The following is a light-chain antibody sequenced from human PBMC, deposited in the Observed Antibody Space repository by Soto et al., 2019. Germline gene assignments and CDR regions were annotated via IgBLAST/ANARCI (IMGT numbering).Light chain of an antibody. Sequence: EIVVTQSPGTLSLSPGESATLSCRASQSVYINSLAWYQQRPGQAPRLLFYGPSTRASAVPDRFSASGSGADFALTITRLEPEDFAVYYCQQYGTSPFTFGPGTRVD. V-gene: IGKV3-20*01. CDR1: QSVYINS. J-gene: IGKJ3*01. CDR2: GPS. CDR3: QQYGTSPFT.